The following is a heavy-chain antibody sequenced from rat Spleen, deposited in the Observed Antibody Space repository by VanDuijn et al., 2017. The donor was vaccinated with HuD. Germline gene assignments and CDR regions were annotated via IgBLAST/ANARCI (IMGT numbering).Heavy chain of an antibody. V-gene: IGHV5-27*01. CDR3: ATDEGSPHF. CDR2: ISTGGGST. J-gene: IGHJ1*01. D-gene: IGHD1-11*01. CDR1: GFTFSNYY. Sequence: EVQLVESGGGLVQPGRSLKLSCAASGFTFSNYYMAWVRQAPTKGLEWVAYISTGGGSTYYRDSVKGRFTISRDNAKSTLYLQMDSLRSEDTATYYCATDEGSPHFWGPGTMVTVSS.